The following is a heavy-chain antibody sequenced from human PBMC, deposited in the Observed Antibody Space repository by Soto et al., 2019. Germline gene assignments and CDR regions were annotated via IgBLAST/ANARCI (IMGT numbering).Heavy chain of an antibody. D-gene: IGHD6-19*01. V-gene: IGHV4-4*02. CDR2: IYYSGGT. Sequence: QVQLQESGPGLVRPSGTLSLTCAVSGDSINSNYCWTWVRQPPGKGLEWIAEIYYSGGTSYNPSLKGRVTISMDKSKNQFSLNLTSVAAADTAMYYCARDTGWGLGYWGQGTLVTVSS. CDR3: ARDTGWGLGY. CDR1: GDSINSNYC. J-gene: IGHJ4*02.